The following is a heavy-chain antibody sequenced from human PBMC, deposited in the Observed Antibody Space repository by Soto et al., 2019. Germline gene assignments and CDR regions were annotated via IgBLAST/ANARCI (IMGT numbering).Heavy chain of an antibody. CDR2: INPSGGST. CDR1: GYTFTSYY. J-gene: IGHJ5*02. CDR3: ARVKGSGYHNWFDP. D-gene: IGHD3-22*01. Sequence: ASVKVSCKASGYTFTSYYMHWVRQAPGQGLEWMGIINPSGGSTSYAQKLQGRVTMTTDTSTSTAYMELRSLRSDDTAVYYCARVKGSGYHNWFDPWGQGTLVTVSS. V-gene: IGHV1-46*01.